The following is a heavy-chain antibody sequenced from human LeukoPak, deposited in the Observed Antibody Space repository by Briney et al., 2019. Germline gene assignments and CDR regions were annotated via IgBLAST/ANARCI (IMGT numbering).Heavy chain of an antibody. CDR3: ARGGRTYYYDSSGISGGWFDP. J-gene: IGHJ5*02. D-gene: IGHD3-22*01. V-gene: IGHV1-2*06. CDR2: INPNSGGT. CDR1: GYTFTGYY. Sequence: ASVKVSCKASGYTFTGYYMQWARQAPGQGLEWMGRINPNSGGTNYAQKFQGGVTMTRDTSISTAYMELSRLRSDDMAVYYCARGGRTYYYDSSGISGGWFDPWGQGTLVTVSS.